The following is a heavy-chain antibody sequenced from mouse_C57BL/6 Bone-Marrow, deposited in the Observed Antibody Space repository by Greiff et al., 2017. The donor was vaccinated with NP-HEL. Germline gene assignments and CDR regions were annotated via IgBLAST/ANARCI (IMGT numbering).Heavy chain of an antibody. J-gene: IGHJ2*01. Sequence: QVQLQQSGPELVKPGASVKISCKASGYAFSSSWMNWVKQRPGKGLEWIGRIYPGDGDTNYNGKFKGKATLTADKSSSTAYMQLSSLTSEDSAVYFCARSRTTVVDYWGQGTTLTVSS. CDR3: ARSRTTVVDY. D-gene: IGHD1-1*01. CDR1: GYAFSSSW. CDR2: IYPGDGDT. V-gene: IGHV1-82*01.